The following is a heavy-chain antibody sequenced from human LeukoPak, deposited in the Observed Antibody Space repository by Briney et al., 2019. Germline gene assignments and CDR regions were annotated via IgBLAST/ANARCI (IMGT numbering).Heavy chain of an antibody. J-gene: IGHJ4*02. D-gene: IGHD5-24*01. V-gene: IGHV4-38-2*01. CDR1: GYSISSGYY. CDR2: IYHSGST. Sequence: SETLSLSCAVSGYSISSGYYWGWIRQPPGKGLEWIGSIYHSGSTYYNPSLKSRVTISVDTSKNQFSLKLSSVTAADTAVYYCARASRRDGYNFGTLDYWGQGTLVTVSS. CDR3: ARASRRDGYNFGTLDY.